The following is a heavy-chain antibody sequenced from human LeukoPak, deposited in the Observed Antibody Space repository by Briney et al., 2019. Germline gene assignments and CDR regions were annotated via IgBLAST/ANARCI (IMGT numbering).Heavy chain of an antibody. V-gene: IGHV1-8*01. CDR2: MNPNSGNT. J-gene: IGHJ6*02. CDR1: GYTFTSYD. Sequence: ASVKVSCKASGYTFTSYDINWVRQATGQGLEWMGWMNPNSGNTGYAQKFQGRVTMTRNTSISTAYMELSSLRSEDTAVYYCARERSSWFPLDVWGQGTTVTVSS. D-gene: IGHD6-13*01. CDR3: ARERSSWFPLDV.